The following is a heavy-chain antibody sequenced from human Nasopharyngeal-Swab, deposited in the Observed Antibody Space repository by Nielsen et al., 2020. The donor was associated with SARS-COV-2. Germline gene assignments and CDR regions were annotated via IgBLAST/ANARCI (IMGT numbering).Heavy chain of an antibody. CDR1: FCTFLSYA. J-gene: IGHJ4*02. Sequence: SVNVSSKASFCTFLSYAISWVRQAPGQGLEWMGGIIPIFGTASYAQKFQGRVTITADESTSTAYMELSSLRSEDTAVYYCARVIKIYYDFHYFDYWGQGTLVTVSS. V-gene: IGHV1-69*13. D-gene: IGHD3-22*01. CDR3: ARVIKIYYDFHYFDY. CDR2: IIPIFGTA.